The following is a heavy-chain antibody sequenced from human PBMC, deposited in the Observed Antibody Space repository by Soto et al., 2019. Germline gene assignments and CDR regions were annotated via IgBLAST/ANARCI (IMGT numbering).Heavy chain of an antibody. CDR3: VIFNYGSGSTYFDF. CDR2: IYYSGST. Sequence: SETLSLTCTVSGGSISSGDYYWSWIRQPPGKGLEWIGYIYYSGSTYYNPSLKSRVTISVDTSKNQFSLKLNSMTAADTAVYYCVIFNYGSGSTYFDFWGQGTLVTVSS. D-gene: IGHD3-10*01. J-gene: IGHJ4*02. V-gene: IGHV4-30-4*01. CDR1: GGSISSGDYY.